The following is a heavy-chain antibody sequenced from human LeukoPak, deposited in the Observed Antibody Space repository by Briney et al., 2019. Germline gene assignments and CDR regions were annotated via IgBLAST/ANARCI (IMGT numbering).Heavy chain of an antibody. Sequence: PSETLSLTCTVSGGSISSYYWSWIRQPPGKGLEWIGYIYYSGSTNYNPSLKSRVTISVDTSKNQFSLKLSSVTAADTAVYYCARAAAGTLALDLGSYYYGMDAWGQGTTVTVSS. CDR3: ARAAAGTLALDLGSYYYGMDA. V-gene: IGHV4-59*08. D-gene: IGHD6-13*01. CDR1: GGSISSYY. J-gene: IGHJ6*02. CDR2: IYYSGST.